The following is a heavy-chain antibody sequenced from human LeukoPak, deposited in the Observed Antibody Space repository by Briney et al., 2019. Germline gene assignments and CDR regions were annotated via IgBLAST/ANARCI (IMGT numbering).Heavy chain of an antibody. J-gene: IGHJ4*02. D-gene: IGHD3-22*01. CDR1: GFTVRTSY. CDR3: ARVASYYDSSGYFES. CDR2: IYSGGST. Sequence: GKSLRLSCAASGFTVRTSYMTWVRQAPGKGLEYVSVIYSGGSTYYADSVKGRFTISRDNSKNTLFLQMNSLRAEDTAVYYCARVASYYDSSGYFESWGQGTLLTVSS. V-gene: IGHV3-53*01.